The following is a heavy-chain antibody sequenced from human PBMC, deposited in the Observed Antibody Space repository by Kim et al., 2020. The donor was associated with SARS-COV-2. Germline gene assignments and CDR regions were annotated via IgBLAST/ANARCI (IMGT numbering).Heavy chain of an antibody. V-gene: IGHV3-33*01. CDR2: IWYDGSNK. Sequence: GGSLRLSCAASGFTFSSYGMHWVRQAPGKGLEWVAVIWYDGSNKYYADSVKGRFTISRDNSKNTLYLQMNSLRAEDTAVYYCARTRIQLWAWALDYWGQGTLVTVSS. J-gene: IGHJ4*02. CDR3: ARTRIQLWAWALDY. CDR1: GFTFSSYG. D-gene: IGHD5-18*01.